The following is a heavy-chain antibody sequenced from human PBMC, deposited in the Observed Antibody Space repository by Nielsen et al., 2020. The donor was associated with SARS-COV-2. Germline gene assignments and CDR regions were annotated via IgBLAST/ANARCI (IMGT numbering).Heavy chain of an antibody. CDR3: ARGHAGGGALHLDY. Sequence: ASVKVSCKASGYTFTGYYMHWVRQAPGQGLEWMGRINPNSGGTNYAQKFQGRVTMTRDTSTSTVYMELSSLRSEDTAVYYCARGHAGGGALHLDYWGQGTLVTVSS. J-gene: IGHJ4*02. CDR2: INPNSGGT. V-gene: IGHV1-2*06. D-gene: IGHD1-26*01. CDR1: GYTFTGYY.